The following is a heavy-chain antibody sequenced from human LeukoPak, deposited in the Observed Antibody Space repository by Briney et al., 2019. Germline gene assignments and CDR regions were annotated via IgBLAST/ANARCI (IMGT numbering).Heavy chain of an antibody. CDR1: GFTFSSYW. CDR2: IKQDGSEK. Sequence: GGSLRLSCAASGFTFSSYWMSWVRQAPGKGLEWVANIKQDGSEKYYVDSVKGRFTISRDNSKNTLYLQMNSLRAEDTAVYYCAKIAVAGLDYWGQGTLVTVSS. J-gene: IGHJ4*02. V-gene: IGHV3-7*03. CDR3: AKIAVAGLDY. D-gene: IGHD6-19*01.